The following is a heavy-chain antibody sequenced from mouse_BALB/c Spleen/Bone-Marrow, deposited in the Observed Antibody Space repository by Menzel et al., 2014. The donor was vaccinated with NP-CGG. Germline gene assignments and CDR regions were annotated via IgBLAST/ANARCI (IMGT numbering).Heavy chain of an antibody. V-gene: IGHV5-6-5*01. D-gene: IGHD2-4*01. CDR1: GFTFSNFA. Sequence: EVQVVQSGGGLAKPGGSLKLSCAASGFTFSNFAMSWVRQTPDKRLEWVASISSGGSAYYPDSVKGRLAISRDNARDILFLQMSSLRSEDTAMYYCARGYDYDIDYWAQGSTLTVSS. CDR2: ISSGGSA. J-gene: IGHJ2*01. CDR3: ARGYDYDIDY.